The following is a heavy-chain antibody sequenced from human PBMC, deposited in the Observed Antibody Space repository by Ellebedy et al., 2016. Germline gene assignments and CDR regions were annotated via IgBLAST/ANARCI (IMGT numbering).Heavy chain of an antibody. Sequence: GESLKISXAASGFIFSRYDIQWVRQAPGKGLEWVALISPDGSNEHYTDSVKGRFTISRDNSKNRVYLHMSSLRVEDTAVYSCAKVRSPDFYYSYDLDVWGQGTTVTVSS. CDR1: GFIFSRYD. V-gene: IGHV3-30*18. D-gene: IGHD5-18*01. CDR2: ISPDGSNE. CDR3: AKVRSPDFYYSYDLDV. J-gene: IGHJ6*02.